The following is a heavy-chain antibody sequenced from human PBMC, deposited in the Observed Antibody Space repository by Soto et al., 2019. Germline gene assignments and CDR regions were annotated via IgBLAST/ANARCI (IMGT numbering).Heavy chain of an antibody. D-gene: IGHD4-17*01. CDR2: INSGGSST. CDR3: IRDHWNGDYPHY. J-gene: IGHJ4*02. CDR1: GFSFSSYW. V-gene: IGHV3-74*01. Sequence: EVQLVESGGGLVQPGGSLRLSCAASGFSFSSYWMHWVRQAPGKGLVWVSRINSGGSSTNYADSVEGRFTISRDNAKNTLYLQMNSLRAEDTAVYYCIRDHWNGDYPHYWGQGTLVTVSS.